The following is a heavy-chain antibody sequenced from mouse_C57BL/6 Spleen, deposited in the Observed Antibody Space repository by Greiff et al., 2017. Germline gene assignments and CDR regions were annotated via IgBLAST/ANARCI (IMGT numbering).Heavy chain of an antibody. D-gene: IGHD1-1*01. CDR1: GFTFTDYY. CDR2: VYPYNGGT. V-gene: IGHV1-36*01. CDR3: ARESYYYGSSYYWYFDV. J-gene: IGHJ1*03. Sequence: VQLKESGPVLVKPGPSVKISCKASGFTFTDYYMHWVKQSHGKSLEWIGLVYPYNGGTSYNQKFKGKATLTVDTSSSTAYMELNSLTSEDSAVYFCARESYYYGSSYYWYFDVWGTGTTVTVSS.